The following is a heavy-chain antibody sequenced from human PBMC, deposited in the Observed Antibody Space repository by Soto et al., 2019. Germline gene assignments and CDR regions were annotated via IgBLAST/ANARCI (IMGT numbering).Heavy chain of an antibody. V-gene: IGHV4-30-2*01. CDR3: ARAHYGDYGYGMDV. J-gene: IGHJ6*02. Sequence: SETLSLTCTVSGGSISSGGYSWSWIRQPPGKGLEWIGYIYHSGSTYYNPSLKSRVTISVDRSKNQFSLKLGSVTAADTAVYYCARAHYGDYGYGMDVWGQGTTVNVSS. CDR2: IYHSGST. CDR1: GGSISSGGYS. D-gene: IGHD4-17*01.